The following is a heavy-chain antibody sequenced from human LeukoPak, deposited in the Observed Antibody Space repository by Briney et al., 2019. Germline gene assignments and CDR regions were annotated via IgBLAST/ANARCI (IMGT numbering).Heavy chain of an antibody. Sequence: SETLSLTCAVYGGSFSGYYWSWIRQSPGKGLEWIGEVNHSGSTNYNPSLKSRVTISVDTSKNQFSLKLSSVTAANTAVYYCARRRQLANYYYYGMDVWGQGTTVTVSS. J-gene: IGHJ6*02. D-gene: IGHD6-13*01. V-gene: IGHV4-34*01. CDR2: VNHSGST. CDR3: ARRRQLANYYYYGMDV. CDR1: GGSFSGYY.